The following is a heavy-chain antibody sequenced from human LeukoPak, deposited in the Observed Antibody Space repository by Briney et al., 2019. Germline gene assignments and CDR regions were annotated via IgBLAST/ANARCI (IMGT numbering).Heavy chain of an antibody. CDR1: GFSFSRHW. D-gene: IGHD2-21*01. CDR2: ISDDGTYT. J-gene: IGHJ4*02. CDR3: ASFGISWGSAY. V-gene: IGHV3-74*03. Sequence: GGSLRLSCAASGFSFSRHWMPWVRQAPGKGLVWVSRISDDGTYTANVGSVEGRFTISRDNVRNTLYLHMNSLRAEDTAVYYCASFGISWGSAYWGQGTLVTVSS.